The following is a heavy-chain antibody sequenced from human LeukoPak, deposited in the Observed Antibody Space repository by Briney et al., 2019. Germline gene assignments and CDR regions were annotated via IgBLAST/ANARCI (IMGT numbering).Heavy chain of an antibody. CDR3: ARYSGATSV. D-gene: IGHD1-26*01. V-gene: IGHV3-23*01. J-gene: IGHJ3*01. CDR2: ISGSGGST. CDR1: GFTFSSYA. Sequence: GGSLRLSCAASGFTFSSYAVSWVRQTPGKGLEWVSAISGSGGSTYCADSVKGRFTISRDNSKNTLYLQMNSLRAEDTAVYYCARYSGATSVWGQGTMVTVSS.